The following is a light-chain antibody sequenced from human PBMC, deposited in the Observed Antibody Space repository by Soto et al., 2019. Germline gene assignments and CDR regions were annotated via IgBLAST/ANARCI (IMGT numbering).Light chain of an antibody. CDR3: MHGTHWPPYT. Sequence: DVVMTQSPLSLPVTLGQPASISCRSSQSLVHSDGNTYLNWFQQRPGQSPRRLIYKVSNRDSGGPDRFSGSGSGTNFTLKISRVEAKDVGVYYCMHGTHWPPYTFGQGTKLEIK. CDR2: KVS. CDR1: QSLVHSDGNTY. V-gene: IGKV2-30*02. J-gene: IGKJ2*01.